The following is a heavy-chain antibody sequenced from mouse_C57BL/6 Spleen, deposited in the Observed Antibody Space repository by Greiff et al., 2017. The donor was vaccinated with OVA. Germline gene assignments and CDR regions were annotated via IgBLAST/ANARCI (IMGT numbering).Heavy chain of an antibody. V-gene: IGHV1-69*02. CDR3: ARSVSNYVGEAMDY. CDR1: GYTFTSSW. D-gene: IGHD2-5*01. CDR2: IYPCDGYT. Sequence: QVQLQQPGAELVKPGASVKLSCKASGYTFTSSWMHWVKQRPGQGLEWIGEIYPCDGYTNYNQKFKGKATLTADKSSSTAYMQLSSLTSEDSAVYYCARSVSNYVGEAMDYWGQGTSVTVSS. J-gene: IGHJ4*01.